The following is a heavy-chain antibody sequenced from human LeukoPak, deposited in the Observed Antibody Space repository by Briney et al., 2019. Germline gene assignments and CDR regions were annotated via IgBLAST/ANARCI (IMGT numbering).Heavy chain of an antibody. D-gene: IGHD3-16*01. Sequence: GGSLRLSCATSGFTFTNYAMNWVRQAPGKGLEWDSAVTGPGDTTYYADSVKGRFFMSREDSKTTVYLQMNSLRAEDTAIYYCAKGAEIDLWGQGTLVTVSS. V-gene: IGHV3-23*01. J-gene: IGHJ5*02. CDR1: GFTFTNYA. CDR3: AKGAEIDL. CDR2: VTGPGDTT.